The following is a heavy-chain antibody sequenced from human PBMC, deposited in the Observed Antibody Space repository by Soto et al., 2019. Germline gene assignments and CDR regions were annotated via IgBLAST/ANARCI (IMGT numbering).Heavy chain of an antibody. V-gene: IGHV4-59*01. CDR1: GGSISSYY. Sequence: SETLSLTCTVSGGSISSYYWSWIRQPPGKGLEWIGYIYYSGSTHYNPSLKSRVTISLDTSKTQFSLMLSSVTAADTAVYYCATYTRLGELLSKGGYYYYVMDVWGQGTTVTVSS. CDR3: ATYTRLGELLSKGGYYYYVMDV. D-gene: IGHD3-10*01. CDR2: IYYSGST. J-gene: IGHJ6*02.